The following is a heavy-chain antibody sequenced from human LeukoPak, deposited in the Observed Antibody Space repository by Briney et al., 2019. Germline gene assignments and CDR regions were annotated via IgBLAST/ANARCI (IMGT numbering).Heavy chain of an antibody. CDR1: GGSISSSSHY. J-gene: IGHJ5*02. Sequence: PSETLSLTCTVSGGSISSSSHYWGWIRQPPGKGLEWIGSIYYSGSTYYNPSLKSRVTISVDTSKNQFSLKLSSVTAADTAVYYCATTEGSGSWANWFDPWGQGTLVTVSS. D-gene: IGHD3-10*01. CDR3: ATTEGSGSWANWFDP. CDR2: IYYSGST. V-gene: IGHV4-39*01.